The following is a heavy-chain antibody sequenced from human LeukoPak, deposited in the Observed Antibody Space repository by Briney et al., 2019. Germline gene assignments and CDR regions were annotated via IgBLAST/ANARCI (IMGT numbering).Heavy chain of an antibody. CDR1: GGAISSYH. Sequence: PSETLSLTCTVSGGAISSYHWSWIRQPAGKGLEWIGRIYTSGSTNYDPSLKSRVTMSVDTSKNQFSLKLSSVTAADTAVYYCARVGDYALKDWGQGTLVTVSS. V-gene: IGHV4-4*07. CDR2: IYTSGST. D-gene: IGHD3-16*01. CDR3: ARVGDYALKD. J-gene: IGHJ4*02.